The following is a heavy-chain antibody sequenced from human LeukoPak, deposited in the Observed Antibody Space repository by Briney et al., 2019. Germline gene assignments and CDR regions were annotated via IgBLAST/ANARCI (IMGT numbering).Heavy chain of an antibody. D-gene: IGHD2-2*01. J-gene: IGHJ5*02. CDR1: GFTFSSYS. CDR2: ISSSSSYI. CDR3: AREIRSTTSYNWFDP. Sequence: PGGSLRLSCAASGFTFSSYSMNWVRQGPGKGLEWVPSISSSSSYIYYADSVKGRFTISRDNAKNSLYLQMNSLRAEDTAVYYCAREIRSTTSYNWFDPWGQGTLVTVSS. V-gene: IGHV3-21*01.